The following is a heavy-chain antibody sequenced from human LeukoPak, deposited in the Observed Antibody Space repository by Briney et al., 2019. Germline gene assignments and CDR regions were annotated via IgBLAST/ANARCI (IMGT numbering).Heavy chain of an antibody. CDR1: GGSISSGNYY. CDR3: ARGWQQLANWFDP. CDR2: ISTSGSA. J-gene: IGHJ5*02. D-gene: IGHD6-13*01. V-gene: IGHV4-31*03. Sequence: SETLSLTCTVSGGSISSGNYYWSWIRQHPGKGLEWIGYISTSGSAYYNPSLKSRVSISLDTSNNQFSLKLTSVTAADTAVYYCARGWQQLANWFDPWGQGALVTVSS.